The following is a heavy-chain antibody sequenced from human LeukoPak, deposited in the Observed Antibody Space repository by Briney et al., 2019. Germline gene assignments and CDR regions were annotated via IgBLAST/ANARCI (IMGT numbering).Heavy chain of an antibody. Sequence: TGGSLRLSCAASGFTFSNYWMHWVRQAPGKGLVWVSRVNRDGGSTGYADSVKGRFAISRDNAKNTLYLQMSGLRAEDTAVYYCARGFDSSGEDYWGQGTLVTVPS. CDR3: ARGFDSSGEDY. J-gene: IGHJ4*02. D-gene: IGHD3-22*01. V-gene: IGHV3-74*01. CDR2: VNRDGGST. CDR1: GFTFSNYW.